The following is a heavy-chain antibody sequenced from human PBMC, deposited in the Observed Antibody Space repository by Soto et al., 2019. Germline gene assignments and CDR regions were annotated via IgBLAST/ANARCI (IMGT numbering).Heavy chain of an antibody. CDR3: ARVGNDCGGDCYSDY. CDR2: IIPIFGTA. CDR1: GGTFSSYA. J-gene: IGHJ4*02. D-gene: IGHD2-21*02. Sequence: SVKVSCKASGGTFSSYAISWVRQAPGQGLEWMGGIIPIFGTANYAQKFQGRVTITADESTSTAYMELSSLRSEDTAVYYCARVGNDCGGDCYSDYWGQGTLVTVSS. V-gene: IGHV1-69*13.